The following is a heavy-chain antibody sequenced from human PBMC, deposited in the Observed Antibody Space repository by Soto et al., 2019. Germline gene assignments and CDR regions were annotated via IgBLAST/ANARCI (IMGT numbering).Heavy chain of an antibody. CDR3: ARGGSAIAVAYGY. D-gene: IGHD6-19*01. Sequence: QVQLVESGGGVVQPGRSLRLSCAASGFTFSSYGRHWVRQAPGKGLEWVAVIWYDGSNKYYADSVKGRFTISRDNSKNTLYLQMNSLRAEDTAVYYCARGGSAIAVAYGYWGQGTLVTVSS. J-gene: IGHJ4*02. CDR1: GFTFSSYG. V-gene: IGHV3-33*01. CDR2: IWYDGSNK.